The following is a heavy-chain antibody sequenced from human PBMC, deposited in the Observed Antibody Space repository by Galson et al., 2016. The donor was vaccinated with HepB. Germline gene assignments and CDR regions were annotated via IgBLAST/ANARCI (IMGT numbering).Heavy chain of an antibody. CDR1: GVSVSNYY. D-gene: IGHD1-1*01. V-gene: IGHV4-59*02. Sequence: SETLSLTCTVSGVSVSNYYWTWIRQPPGKGLEWIGYIHYSGSTNYNPSLKSRVTISLDMSKNQFSLKLRSVTAADTAVYYCGRGQLGNWIDPWGRGTLVTVSS. J-gene: IGHJ5*02. CDR2: IHYSGST. CDR3: GRGQLGNWIDP.